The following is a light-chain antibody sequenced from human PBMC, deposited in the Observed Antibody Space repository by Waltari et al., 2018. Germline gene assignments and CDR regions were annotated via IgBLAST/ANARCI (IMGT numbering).Light chain of an antibody. CDR3: QQSFNVPYT. CDR1: RRVSTN. J-gene: IGKJ2*01. CDR2: AAS. V-gene: IGKV1-39*01. Sequence: DIQMTQSPSSLSASVGDRVTITCRASRRVSTNLNWYQQKPGKGPRLLIYAASSLQGGVLPRFSGSGSGTDFTLTISSLQPEDFATYSCQQSFNVPYTFGQGTKLEL.